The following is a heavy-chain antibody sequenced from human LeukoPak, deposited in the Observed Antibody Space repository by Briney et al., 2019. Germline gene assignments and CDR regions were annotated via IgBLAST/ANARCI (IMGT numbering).Heavy chain of an antibody. J-gene: IGHJ5*02. CDR2: ISAYNGNT. CDR1: GYTFTSYG. V-gene: IGHV1-18*01. Sequence: ASVKVSCNASGYTFTSYGISWVRQAPGQGLEWMGWISAYNGNTNYAQKHQGRVTMTTDTSTSTAYKELRRLRSEDTAVYYCARSESSSSPGGGFYPWGQGTLVTVSS. D-gene: IGHD6-13*01. CDR3: ARSESSSSPGGGFYP.